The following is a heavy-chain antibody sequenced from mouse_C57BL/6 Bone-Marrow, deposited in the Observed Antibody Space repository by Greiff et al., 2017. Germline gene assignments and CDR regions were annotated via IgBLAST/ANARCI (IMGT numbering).Heavy chain of an antibody. CDR2: IDPSDSYT. D-gene: IGHD2-1*01. J-gene: IGHJ2*01. Sequence: VQLQQSGAELVRPGTSVKLSCKASGYTFTSYWMHWVKQRPGQGLEWIGVIDPSDSYTNYNQKFKGKATLTVDTSSSTAYMQLSSLTSEDSAVYYCAKGGNYLGDYWGQGTTLPVSS. CDR1: GYTFTSYW. CDR3: AKGGNYLGDY. V-gene: IGHV1-59*01.